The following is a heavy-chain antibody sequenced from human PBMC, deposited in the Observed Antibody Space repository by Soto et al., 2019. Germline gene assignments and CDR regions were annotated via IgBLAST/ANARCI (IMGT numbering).Heavy chain of an antibody. J-gene: IGHJ3*02. CDR2: IYYSGST. CDR3: ARFPFMGAFDI. V-gene: IGHV4-39*01. Sequence: QLQLQESGPGLVKPSETLSLTCTVSGGSISSSSYYWGWIRQPPGKGLEWIGSIYYSGSTYYNPSLKSRVTISVDTSKNQFSLKLSSVTAADTAVYYCARFPFMGAFDIWGQGTMVTVSS. CDR1: GGSISSSSYY. D-gene: IGHD3-3*02.